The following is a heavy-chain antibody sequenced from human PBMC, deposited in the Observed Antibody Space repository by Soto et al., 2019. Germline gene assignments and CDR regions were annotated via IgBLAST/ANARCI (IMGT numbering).Heavy chain of an antibody. CDR1: GVSVTGYY. CDR3: AREQYNWKL. V-gene: IGHV4-59*02. J-gene: IGHJ4*02. CDR2: VYHTGHT. D-gene: IGHD1-20*01. Sequence: QVQLQESDPRLVKPSETLSLTCSVSGVSVTGYYWTWIRHSPGKGLEWIGYVYHTGHTYYNPSLKSRVTISLDTSKNQVSLRLRSVTAADTAVYYCAREQYNWKLWGQGTLVTVSS.